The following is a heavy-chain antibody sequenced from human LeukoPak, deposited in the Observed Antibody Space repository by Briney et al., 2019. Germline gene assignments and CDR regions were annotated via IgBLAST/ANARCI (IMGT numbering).Heavy chain of an antibody. J-gene: IGHJ6*03. CDR1: GYSISSSYY. V-gene: IGHV4-38-2*02. D-gene: IGHD3-10*01. CDR3: ARDTPYSYYSGSGSSSPKYYYHFYMDV. Sequence: PSETLSLTCSVSGYSISSSYYWGWIRQPPGKGLEWIGSIYHSGSTYYNPSLRSRVTISVDMAKSQFSLKLRSVTAADTAVYYCARDTPYSYYSGSGSSSPKYYYHFYMDVWGKGTTVTISS. CDR2: IYHSGST.